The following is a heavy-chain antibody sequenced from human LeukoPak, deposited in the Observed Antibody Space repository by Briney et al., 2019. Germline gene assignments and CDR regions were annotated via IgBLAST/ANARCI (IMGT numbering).Heavy chain of an antibody. D-gene: IGHD6-13*01. CDR3: TTFTGIAAAGKSYYYMDV. CDR1: GFTVSSNY. J-gene: IGHJ6*03. Sequence: GGSLRLSCAASGFTVSSNYMSWVRQAPGKGLEWVGRIKSKTDGGTTDYAAPVKGRFTISRDDSKNTLYLQMNSLKTEDTAVYYCTTFTGIAAAGKSYYYMDVWGKGTTVTVSS. V-gene: IGHV3-15*01. CDR2: IKSKTDGGTT.